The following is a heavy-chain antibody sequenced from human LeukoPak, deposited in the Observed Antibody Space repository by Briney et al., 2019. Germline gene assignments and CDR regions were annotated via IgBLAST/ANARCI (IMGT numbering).Heavy chain of an antibody. V-gene: IGHV1-2*02. CDR3: ARGWTDDTGY. D-gene: IGHD1-1*01. CDR2: INPKSGGT. J-gene: IGHJ4*02. CDR1: GYTFTGYY. Sequence: ASVKVSCKAFGYTFTGYYMHWVRQAPGQGLEWMGWINPKSGGTNYAQEFQGRVTMTGDASISTAYMELRSLTSDDTAVYYCARGWTDDTGYWGQGTLVTVSS.